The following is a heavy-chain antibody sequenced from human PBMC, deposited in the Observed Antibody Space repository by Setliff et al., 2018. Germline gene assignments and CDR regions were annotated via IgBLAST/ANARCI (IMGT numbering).Heavy chain of an antibody. CDR3: ARKRDYNFWSGYYREFYFDY. Sequence: GASVKVSCKASGGTFSSYAISWVRQAPGKGLEWMGGFDPEDGETIYAQKFQGRVTMTEDTSTDTAYMELSSLRSEDTAVYYCARKRDYNFWSGYYREFYFDYWGQGTLVTVSS. D-gene: IGHD3-3*01. CDR2: FDPEDGET. CDR1: GGTFSSYA. V-gene: IGHV1-24*01. J-gene: IGHJ4*02.